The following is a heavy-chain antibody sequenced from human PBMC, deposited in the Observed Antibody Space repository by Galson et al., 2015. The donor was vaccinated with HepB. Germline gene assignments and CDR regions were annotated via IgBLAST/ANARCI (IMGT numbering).Heavy chain of an antibody. CDR1: GFTFSDYY. V-gene: IGHV3-48*02. CDR3: AFRGTSGRVY. CDR2: ISSSSSTL. Sequence: SLRLSCAASGFTFSDYYMNWVRQAPGKGLEWISYISSSSSTLYYADSVKGRFTISRDNAKKSLYLQMNSLRDEDTAVYYCAFRGTSGRVYWGRGALVTVSS. J-gene: IGHJ4*02. D-gene: IGHD3-10*01.